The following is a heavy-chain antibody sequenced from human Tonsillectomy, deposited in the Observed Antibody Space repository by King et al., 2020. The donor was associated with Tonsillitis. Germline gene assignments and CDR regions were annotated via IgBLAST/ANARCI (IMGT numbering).Heavy chain of an antibody. CDR2: IYYSGST. CDR3: ARLRPYWFFDL. Sequence: PLQESGPGLVKPSQTLSLTCSVSGGSISSGSYYWSWIRQHPGKGLEWIGYIYYSGSTYYNPSLKSRITISVDTSKNQFSLKLSSLTAADTAVYYCARLRPYWFFDLWGRGTLVTVSS. V-gene: IGHV4-31*03. J-gene: IGHJ2*01. D-gene: IGHD3-16*01. CDR1: GGSISSGSYY.